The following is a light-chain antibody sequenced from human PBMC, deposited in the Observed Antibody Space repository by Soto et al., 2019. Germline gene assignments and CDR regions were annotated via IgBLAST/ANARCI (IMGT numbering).Light chain of an antibody. Sequence: DIQMTQSPSSVSASVGDRVTITCRASQGISTNLAWYQQKPGKAPKLLIYAASSLQSGVPPRFSGSGSGTDFTLTISSLQPEDFEIYYCQQANRVPLSFGQGTRLEMK. V-gene: IGKV1-12*01. CDR3: QQANRVPLS. CDR1: QGISTN. J-gene: IGKJ5*01. CDR2: AAS.